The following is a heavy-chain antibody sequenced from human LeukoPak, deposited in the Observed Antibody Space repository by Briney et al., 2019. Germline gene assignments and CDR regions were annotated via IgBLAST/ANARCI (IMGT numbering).Heavy chain of an antibody. CDR3: ARNNGMDV. CDR1: GFTFSNYA. CDR2: IKESGSRN. Sequence: PGGSLRLSCAASGFTFSNYAMTWVRQAPGKGLEWVANIKESGSRNYYVDSVKGRSTISRDNAKNTLFLQMNSLRAEDTALYHCARNNGMDVWGQGTTVIVSS. J-gene: IGHJ6*02. V-gene: IGHV3-7*03.